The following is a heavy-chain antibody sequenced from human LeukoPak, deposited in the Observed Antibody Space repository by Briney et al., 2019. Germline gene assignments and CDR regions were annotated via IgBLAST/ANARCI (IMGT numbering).Heavy chain of an antibody. CDR3: ARALTTTGSDY. Sequence: SETLSLTCTVSGASIGSGGYYWSWIRQHPGKGLEWIGCIFYSGSPFYNPSLKSRVTISVDTSKNQFSLKLSSVTAAATAVYYCARALTTTGSDYWGQGTLVTVYS. CDR2: IFYSGSP. CDR1: GASIGSGGYY. V-gene: IGHV4-31*03. J-gene: IGHJ4*02. D-gene: IGHD4-17*01.